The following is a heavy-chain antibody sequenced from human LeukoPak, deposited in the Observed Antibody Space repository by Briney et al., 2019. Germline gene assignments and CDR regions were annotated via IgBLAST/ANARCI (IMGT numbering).Heavy chain of an antibody. V-gene: IGHV3-48*01. CDR3: VLSFNSPKSVIQGGGFDV. CDR1: GFIFTDYT. Sequence: GGSLTLPCTPSGFIFTDYTMNWVRQAPGKGLEWISYIYLYRLSGLFEDFVKGRFTIFSDNARNKHYLQMNILRREDTGRYFCVLSFNSPKSVIQGGGFDVWGQGTMVTVSS. D-gene: IGHD2-21*01. CDR2: IYLYRLSG. J-gene: IGHJ3*01.